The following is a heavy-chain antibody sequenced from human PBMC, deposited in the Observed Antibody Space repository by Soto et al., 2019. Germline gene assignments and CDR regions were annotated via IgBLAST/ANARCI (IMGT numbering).Heavy chain of an antibody. V-gene: IGHV1-8*01. J-gene: IGHJ6*02. CDR1: GYTFTSYD. CDR3: ARIPSYDTSGPIDYYYGMDV. Sequence: QVQLVQSGAEVKKPGASVKVSCKASGYTFTSYDIGWVRQATGQGLEWMGWMNPNSGNTGYAQKFQVRVTMTSHTSISTAYMDLTSLRSEDTAVYYCARIPSYDTSGPIDYYYGMDVWGQGTTVTVSS. D-gene: IGHD3-22*01. CDR2: MNPNSGNT.